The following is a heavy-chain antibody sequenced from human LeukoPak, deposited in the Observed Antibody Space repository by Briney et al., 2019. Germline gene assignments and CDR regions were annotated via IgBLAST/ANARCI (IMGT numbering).Heavy chain of an antibody. V-gene: IGHV3-33*08. CDR2: IWYDGSNK. Sequence: GGSLRLSCAASGFTFSSYSMNWVRQAPGEGLEWVAVIWYDGSNKYYADSVKGRLTISRDNSKNTLYLQMNSLRAEDTAVYYCASALNTVTTPDPDAFDIWGQGTMVTVSS. D-gene: IGHD4-17*01. J-gene: IGHJ3*02. CDR3: ASALNTVTTPDPDAFDI. CDR1: GFTFSSYS.